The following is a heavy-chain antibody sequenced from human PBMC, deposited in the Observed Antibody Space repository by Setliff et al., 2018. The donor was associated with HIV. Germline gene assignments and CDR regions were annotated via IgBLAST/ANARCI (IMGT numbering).Heavy chain of an antibody. J-gene: IGHJ6*03. CDR1: GDSISSNS. D-gene: IGHD3-9*01. Sequence: PSETLSLTCTVSGDSISSNSWSWIRQPPGGGLEFMGYISYSGSTNYNPSLKSRITISVDTSKNRFSLKRMSVTAADTAVYYCARLRGLARIYFYYYMDVWGKGTTVTVSS. V-gene: IGHV4-59*01. CDR3: ARLRGLARIYFYYYMDV. CDR2: ISYSGST.